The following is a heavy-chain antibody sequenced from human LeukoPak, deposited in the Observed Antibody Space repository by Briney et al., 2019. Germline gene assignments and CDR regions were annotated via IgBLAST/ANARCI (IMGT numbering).Heavy chain of an antibody. D-gene: IGHD3-22*01. Sequence: SETLSLTCTVSGGSISSHSWGWIRQPPGKGLEWIGYVYDSGGTDYNPSLKSRVTISLDTSKNQFSLRLSSVTAADTAIYYCARNAYDSGSYYFLFDYWDQGTLLTVSS. J-gene: IGHJ4*02. CDR1: GGSISSHS. CDR2: VYDSGGT. V-gene: IGHV4-59*11. CDR3: ARNAYDSGSYYFLFDY.